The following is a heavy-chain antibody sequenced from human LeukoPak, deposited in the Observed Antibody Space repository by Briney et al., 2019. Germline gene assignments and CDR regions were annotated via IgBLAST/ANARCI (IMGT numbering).Heavy chain of an antibody. CDR3: ASLHRTGYDAFDI. CDR1: GFTFSSNS. J-gene: IGHJ3*02. V-gene: IGHV3-48*02. CDR2: ISTSGTTI. D-gene: IGHD3/OR15-3a*01. Sequence: GGSLRLSCAASGFTFSSNSMSWVRQAPGKGLEWVSYISTSGTTIYYADSVKGRFTISRDNAKNSLFLQLNSLRDEDTAVYYCASLHRTGYDAFDIWGQGTMVTVSS.